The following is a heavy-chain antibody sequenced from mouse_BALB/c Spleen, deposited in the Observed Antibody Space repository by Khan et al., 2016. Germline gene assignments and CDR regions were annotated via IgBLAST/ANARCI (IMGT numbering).Heavy chain of an antibody. CDR2: ISNGGSYT. CDR3: AREGLRRGFAY. D-gene: IGHD2-4*01. J-gene: IGHJ3*01. V-gene: IGHV5-4*02. Sequence: VQLVESGGGLVKPGGSLKLSCAASGFTFSDYYMYWVRQTPEKRLEWVATISNGGSYTYYPDSVKGRFTISRDNAKNNLYLQMSSLQSEDTAMYYCAREGLRRGFAYWGQGTLVTVSA. CDR1: GFTFSDYY.